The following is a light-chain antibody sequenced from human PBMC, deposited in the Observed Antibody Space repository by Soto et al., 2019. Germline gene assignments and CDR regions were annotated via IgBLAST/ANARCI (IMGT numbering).Light chain of an antibody. CDR1: SGHTTYA. J-gene: IGLJ3*02. Sequence: QSVLTQSPSASASLGASVKLTCTLSSGHTTYAITWLQQQPEKGPRYLMKLNSDGGYSKGEEIPDRFSGSSSGAERYLTISSLQSEDEADYYCQTWGTGTGVFGGGTKVTVL. CDR2: LNSDGGY. CDR3: QTWGTGTGV. V-gene: IGLV4-69*01.